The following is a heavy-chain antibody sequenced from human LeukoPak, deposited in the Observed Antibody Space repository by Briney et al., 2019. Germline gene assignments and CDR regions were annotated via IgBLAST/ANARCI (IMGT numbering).Heavy chain of an antibody. D-gene: IGHD5-24*01. V-gene: IGHV1-18*01. CDR2: ISAYNGNT. Sequence: ASVKVSCKASGYTFTSYGISWVRQAPGQGLEWMGWISAYNGNTSYAQKFQGRVTMTRDTSTSTVYMELSSLRSEDTAVYYCACAGGATTPPFDYWGQGTLVTVSS. J-gene: IGHJ4*02. CDR1: GYTFTSYG. CDR3: ACAGGATTPPFDY.